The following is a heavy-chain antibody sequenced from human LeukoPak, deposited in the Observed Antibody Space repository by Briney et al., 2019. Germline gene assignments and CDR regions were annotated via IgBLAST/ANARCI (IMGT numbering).Heavy chain of an antibody. CDR3: FTVYESVAN. J-gene: IGHJ4*02. Sequence: GGSLRLSCAASGFPFTNAWMDWARQAPGGGLEWVGRIKSRPYGGTTDFAVPVQGRFTISRDDSKNTMYLHMNSLQTEDTAVYYCFTVYESVANWGRGILVSVSS. V-gene: IGHV3-15*01. CDR1: GFPFTNAW. D-gene: IGHD5-12*01. CDR2: IKSRPYGGTT.